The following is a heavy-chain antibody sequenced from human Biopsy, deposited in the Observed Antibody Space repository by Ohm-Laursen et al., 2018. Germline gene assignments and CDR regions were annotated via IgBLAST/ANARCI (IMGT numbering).Heavy chain of an antibody. D-gene: IGHD6-6*01. J-gene: IGHJ6*02. Sequence: GSLRLSCAASGFSVSSYDMNWVRQAPGKGLEWISYISETSSHIYDADSVRGRFTVARDIAKNPLYLQLNSLRVEDTAVYYCARDSSRRAREGGMDVWGRGTTVTVSS. CDR1: GFSVSSYD. CDR2: ISETSSHI. V-gene: IGHV3-21*01. CDR3: ARDSSRRAREGGMDV.